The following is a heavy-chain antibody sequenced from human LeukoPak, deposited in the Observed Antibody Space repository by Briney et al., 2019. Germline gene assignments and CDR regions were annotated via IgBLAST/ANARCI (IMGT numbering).Heavy chain of an antibody. CDR3: ARGYGSSGYSDFDY. CDR2: MNPNSGNT. Sequence: ASVKVSCKASGYTFTSYGISWVRQAPGQGLEWMGWMNPNSGNTGYAQKFQGRVTITRNTSISTAYMELSSLRSEDTAVYYCARGYGSSGYSDFDYWGQGTLVTVSS. J-gene: IGHJ4*02. CDR1: GYTFTSYG. V-gene: IGHV1-8*03. D-gene: IGHD3-22*01.